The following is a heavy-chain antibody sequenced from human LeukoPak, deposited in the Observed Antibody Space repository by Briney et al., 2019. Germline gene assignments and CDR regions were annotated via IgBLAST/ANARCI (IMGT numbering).Heavy chain of an antibody. Sequence: ETLSLTRTDSGGSITNYYWSWIRQPLGKGLEWIGHIYYSGSTKYNPSLKSRVTISANTSKNQFSLKLSSVSAADTAVYYCARALRARITGTTASVYGMDVWGQGTPVTVSS. CDR1: GGSITNYY. CDR3: ARALRARITGTTASVYGMDV. CDR2: IYYSGST. V-gene: IGHV4-59*01. J-gene: IGHJ6*02. D-gene: IGHD1-20*01.